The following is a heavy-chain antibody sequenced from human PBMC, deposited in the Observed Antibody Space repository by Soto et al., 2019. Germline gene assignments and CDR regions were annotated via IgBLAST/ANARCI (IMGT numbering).Heavy chain of an antibody. Sequence: EVQLVESGGGLVQPGGSLRLSCAASGFTFSSYEMNWVRQAPGKGLEWASYISSSGNTIYYADSVKGRFTISRDNAKNSLYLQMNSLRAEDTAVYYCARKVGYFQHWGQGTLVTVSS. CDR1: GFTFSSYE. V-gene: IGHV3-48*03. J-gene: IGHJ1*01. D-gene: IGHD1-26*01. CDR2: ISSSGNTI. CDR3: ARKVGYFQH.